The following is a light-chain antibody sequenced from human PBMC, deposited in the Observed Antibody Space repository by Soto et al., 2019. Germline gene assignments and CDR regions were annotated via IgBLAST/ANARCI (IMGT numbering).Light chain of an antibody. CDR1: QSISIY. V-gene: IGKV1-39*01. CDR3: QQSYSTPQT. J-gene: IGKJ1*01. CDR2: AAT. Sequence: DIQMTQSPSSLSASVGDRVTITCRASQSISIYLNWYQQKPGQAPKLLIYAATSLQSGVPSRFSGSGSGTDFTLTISSLQPEDFAKYYCQQSYSTPQTFGQGTKVDIK.